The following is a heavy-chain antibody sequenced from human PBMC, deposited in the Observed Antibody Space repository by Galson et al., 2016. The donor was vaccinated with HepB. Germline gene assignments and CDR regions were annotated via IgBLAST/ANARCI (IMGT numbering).Heavy chain of an antibody. J-gene: IGHJ4*02. CDR3: ARDPLGYNYAFVRYFDY. CDR1: GFTFTSYS. Sequence: SLRLSCAASGFTFTSYSMNWVRQVPGKGLEWVSYIGSSPGTVYYADSVKGRFTISRDNAKNSLYLQMNSLRDEDTAVYYCARDPLGYNYAFVRYFDYWGQGTLVTVSS. CDR2: IGSSPGTV. V-gene: IGHV3-48*02. D-gene: IGHD5-18*01.